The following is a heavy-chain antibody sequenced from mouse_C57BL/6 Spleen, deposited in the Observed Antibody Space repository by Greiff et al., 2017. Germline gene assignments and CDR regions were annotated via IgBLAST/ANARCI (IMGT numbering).Heavy chain of an antibody. CDR3: ARGGYSY. J-gene: IGHJ2*01. CDR1: GFTFSDYG. CDR2: ISSGSSTI. D-gene: IGHD2-3*01. Sequence: EVKLVESGGGLVKPGGSLKLSCAASGFTFSDYGMHWVRQAPEKGLEWVAYISSGSSTIYYADTVKGRFTIARDNAENTLFLQMTSLRSEDTAMYYCARGGYSYWGQGTTLTVSS. V-gene: IGHV5-17*01.